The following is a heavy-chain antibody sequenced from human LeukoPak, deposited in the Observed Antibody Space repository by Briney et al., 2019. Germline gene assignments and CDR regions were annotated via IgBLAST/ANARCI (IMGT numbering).Heavy chain of an antibody. CDR1: GGSISSYY. D-gene: IGHD3-22*01. CDR2: IYYSGST. J-gene: IGHJ4*02. CDR3: AREDYDTSEIDY. V-gene: IGHV4-59*12. Sequence: PSETLSLTCTVSGGSISSYYWSWIRQPPGKGLEWIGYIYYSGSTNYNPSLKSRVTMSVDTSKNQFSLNLSSVTAADTAVYYCAREDYDTSEIDYWGQGTLVTVSS.